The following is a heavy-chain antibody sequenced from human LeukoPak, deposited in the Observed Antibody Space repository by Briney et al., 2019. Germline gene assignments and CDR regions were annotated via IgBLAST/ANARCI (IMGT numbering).Heavy chain of an antibody. CDR2: IRYDGSNK. CDR1: GFTFSSYE. Sequence: GGSLRLSCAASGFTFSSYEMNWVRQAPGKGLEWVAFIRYDGSNKYYADSVKGRFTISRDNSKNTLYLQMNSLRAEDTAVYYCAKRGYDILTGGYYFDYWGQGTLVTVSS. CDR3: AKRGYDILTGGYYFDY. J-gene: IGHJ4*02. D-gene: IGHD3-9*01. V-gene: IGHV3-30*02.